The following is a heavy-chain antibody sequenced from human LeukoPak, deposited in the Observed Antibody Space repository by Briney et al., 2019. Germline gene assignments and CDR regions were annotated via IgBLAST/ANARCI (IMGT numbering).Heavy chain of an antibody. CDR3: AKARPGDTFDF. D-gene: IGHD3-10*01. CDR2: IMKDGSEK. V-gene: IGHV3-7*01. J-gene: IGHJ4*02. CDR1: GFTFSLHW. Sequence: GGSLRLSCAASGFTFSLHWMNWVRQAPGKGLEWVASIMKDGSEKYYVDSVKGRFTISRDNAKDSLYLQMNSLRAEDTAVYYCAKARPGDTFDFWGQGTLVTVSS.